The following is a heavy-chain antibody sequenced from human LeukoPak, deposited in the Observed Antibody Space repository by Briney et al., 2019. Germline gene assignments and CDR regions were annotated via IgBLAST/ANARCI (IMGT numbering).Heavy chain of an antibody. CDR2: IYYSGST. Sequence: SETLSLTCTVSGGSISSYYWSWIRQPPGKGLEWIGYIYYSGSTNYNPSLKSRVTISVDTSKNQFSLKLSSVTAADTAVYYCATLMVRGVRSSDYWGQGTLVTVSS. CDR3: ATLMVRGVRSSDY. CDR1: GGSISSYY. V-gene: IGHV4-59*08. J-gene: IGHJ4*02. D-gene: IGHD3-10*01.